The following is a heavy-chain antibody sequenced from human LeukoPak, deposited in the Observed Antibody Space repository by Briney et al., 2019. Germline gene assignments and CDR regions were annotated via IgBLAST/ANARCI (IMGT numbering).Heavy chain of an antibody. J-gene: IGHJ4*02. V-gene: IGHV1-2*02. Sequence: ASVTVSCKASGYTFTGYYMHWVRQAPGQGLEWMGWINPNSGGTNYAQKFQGRVTMTRDTSISTAYMELSRLRSDDTAVYYCASEVGATTYTFDYWGQGTLVTVSS. D-gene: IGHD1-26*01. CDR2: INPNSGGT. CDR1: GYTFTGYY. CDR3: ASEVGATTYTFDY.